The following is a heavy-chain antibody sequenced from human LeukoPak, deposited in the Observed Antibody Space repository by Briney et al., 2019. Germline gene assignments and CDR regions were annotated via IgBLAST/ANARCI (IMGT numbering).Heavy chain of an antibody. CDR1: GFTFSSYS. V-gene: IGHV3-21*01. CDR2: ISSSSSYI. D-gene: IGHD5-18*01. Sequence: GGSLRLSCAASGFTFSSYSMNWVRQAPGKGLEWVSSISSSSSYIYYADSVKGRFTISRDNAKNSLYLQMNSLRAEDTAVYYCARGYSYGYGAGNDFDYWGQGTLVTVSS. CDR3: ARGYSYGYGAGNDFDY. J-gene: IGHJ4*02.